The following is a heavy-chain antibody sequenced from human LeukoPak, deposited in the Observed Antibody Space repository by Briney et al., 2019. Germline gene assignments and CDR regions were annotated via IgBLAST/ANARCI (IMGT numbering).Heavy chain of an antibody. CDR2: ISSGSTYI. J-gene: IGHJ4*02. Sequence: GGSLRLSCAASGFTFSSYSMNWVRQAPGKGLEWVSSISSGSTYIYYADSLKGRFTISRDNAKNSLYLQMNSLRAEDTAVYYCVRRGNRWVDYWGQGTLVTASS. CDR1: GFTFSSYS. CDR3: VRRGNRWVDY. V-gene: IGHV3-21*01. D-gene: IGHD1-26*01.